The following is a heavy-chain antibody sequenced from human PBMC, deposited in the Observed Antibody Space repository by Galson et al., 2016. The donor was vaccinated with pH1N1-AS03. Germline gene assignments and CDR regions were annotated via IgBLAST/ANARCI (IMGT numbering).Heavy chain of an antibody. CDR3: ANRGDTLGFFES. Sequence: CAASGFSFSNYAMTWVRQAPGKGLQWVSTISGLGESTKYADSVKGRFTISRDNSKNTVNLHMNSLRVEDTAVYYCANRGDTLGFFESWGQGTLVTVSS. V-gene: IGHV3-23*01. CDR1: GFSFSNYA. CDR2: ISGLGEST. D-gene: IGHD4-17*01. J-gene: IGHJ4*02.